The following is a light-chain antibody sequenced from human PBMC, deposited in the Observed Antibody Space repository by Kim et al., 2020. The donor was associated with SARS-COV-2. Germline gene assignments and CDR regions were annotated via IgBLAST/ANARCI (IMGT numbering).Light chain of an antibody. V-gene: IGLV3-1*01. CDR2: QDS. CDR3: QAWDSSIYV. Sequence: SYELTQPPSVSVSPGQTASITCSGDKLGDKYACWYQQKPGQSPVLVIYQDSKRPSGIPERFSGSNSGNTAPLTISGTQAMEKPDYYCQAWDSSIYVFGTG. CDR1: KLGDKY. J-gene: IGLJ1*01.